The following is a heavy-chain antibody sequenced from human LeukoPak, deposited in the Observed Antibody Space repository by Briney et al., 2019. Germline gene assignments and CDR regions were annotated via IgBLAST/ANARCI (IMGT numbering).Heavy chain of an antibody. Sequence: PSETLSLTCTVSGGSISSYYWSWIRQPPGKGLEWIGYIYYSGSTNYNPSLKSRVTISVDTSKNQFSLKLSSVTAADTAVYYCARVIRVGANPFAFEDIWGQGTMVTVSS. D-gene: IGHD1-26*01. J-gene: IGHJ3*02. V-gene: IGHV4-59*12. CDR1: GGSISSYY. CDR2: IYYSGST. CDR3: ARVIRVGANPFAFEDI.